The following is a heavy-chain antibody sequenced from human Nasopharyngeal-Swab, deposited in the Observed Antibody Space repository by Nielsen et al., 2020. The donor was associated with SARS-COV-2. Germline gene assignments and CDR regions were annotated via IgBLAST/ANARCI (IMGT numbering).Heavy chain of an antibody. CDR2: FDPEDGET. J-gene: IGHJ6*02. CDR3: ATISVTTMYYYYGMDV. Sequence: ASVKVSCKVSGYTLTELSMHWVRQAPGKGLEWMGGFDPEDGETIYAQKFQGRVTMTEDTSTDTAYMELNSLRSEDTAVYYCATISVTTMYYYYGMDVWGQGTTVTVSS. V-gene: IGHV1-24*01. D-gene: IGHD4-17*01. CDR1: GYTLTELS.